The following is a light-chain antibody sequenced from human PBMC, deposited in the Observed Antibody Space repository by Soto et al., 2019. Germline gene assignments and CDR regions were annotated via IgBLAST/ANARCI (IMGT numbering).Light chain of an antibody. CDR2: GAS. Sequence: EIVLTQSPGTLSLSPGETATLSCRASQSVSINYLAWYQQKPGQAPRLLIYGASGRATGIPDRFSGSESGTGFTLTISRLEAEDSAVYYCQQYGTSPRTFGQGTKVDI. J-gene: IGKJ1*01. CDR3: QQYGTSPRT. CDR1: QSVSINY. V-gene: IGKV3-20*01.